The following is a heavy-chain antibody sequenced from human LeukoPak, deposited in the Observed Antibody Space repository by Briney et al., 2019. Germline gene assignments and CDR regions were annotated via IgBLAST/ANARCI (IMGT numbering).Heavy chain of an antibody. Sequence: PSEILSLTCAVYGGSFSGYYWSWIRQPPGKGLEWIGEINHSGSTNYNPSLKSRVTISVDTSKNQFSLKLSSVTAADTAVYYCAIQINYSGGSCSPYYFDYWGQGTLVTVSS. CDR1: GGSFSGYY. D-gene: IGHD2-15*01. CDR3: AIQINYSGGSCSPYYFDY. V-gene: IGHV4-34*01. CDR2: INHSGST. J-gene: IGHJ4*02.